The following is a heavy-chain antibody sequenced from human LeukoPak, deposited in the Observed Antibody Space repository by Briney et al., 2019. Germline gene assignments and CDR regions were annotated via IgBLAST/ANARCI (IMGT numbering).Heavy chain of an antibody. V-gene: IGHV1-2*02. CDR1: GYTFTGYY. CDR2: INPNSGGT. CDR3: ARDSSPHIVVQH. J-gene: IGHJ1*01. Sequence: ASVKVSCKASGYTFTGYYMHWVRQAPGQGLEWMGWINPNSGGTNYAQKFQGRVTMTRDTSISTAYMELSRLRSDDTAVYYCARDSSPHIVVQHWGQGTLVTVSS. D-gene: IGHD3-22*01.